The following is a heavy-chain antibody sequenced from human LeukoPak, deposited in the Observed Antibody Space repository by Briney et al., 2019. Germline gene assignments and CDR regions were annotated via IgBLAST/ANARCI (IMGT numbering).Heavy chain of an antibody. D-gene: IGHD3-9*01. Sequence: AGGSLRLSCAASGFTFSSYAMSWVRQAPGKGLEWVSAISGSGGSTYYADSGKGRFTISRDNSKNTLYLQMNSLRAEDTAVYYCAKARHLLRYFFYWGQGTLVTVSS. V-gene: IGHV3-23*01. J-gene: IGHJ4*02. CDR3: AKARHLLRYFFY. CDR1: GFTFSSYA. CDR2: ISGSGGST.